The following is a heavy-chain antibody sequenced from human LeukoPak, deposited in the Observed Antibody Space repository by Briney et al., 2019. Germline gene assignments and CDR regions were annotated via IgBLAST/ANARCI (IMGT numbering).Heavy chain of an antibody. V-gene: IGHV3-7*01. CDR1: GFIFSDYW. D-gene: IGHD5-24*01. Sequence: GGSLRLSCAASGFIFSDYWMSWVRQAPGKGLEWVANIKQDGSEKYYVDSVKGRFTISRDNAKNSLYLQMNSLRAEDTAVYYCARIRMASTFDAFDIWGQGTMVTVSS. J-gene: IGHJ3*02. CDR3: ARIRMASTFDAFDI. CDR2: IKQDGSEK.